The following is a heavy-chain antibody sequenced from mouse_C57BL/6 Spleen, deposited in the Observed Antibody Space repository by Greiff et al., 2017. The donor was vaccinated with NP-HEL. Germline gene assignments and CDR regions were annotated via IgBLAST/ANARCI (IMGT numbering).Heavy chain of an antibody. CDR2: INPNNGGT. V-gene: IGHV1-22*01. D-gene: IGHD1-1*01. CDR1: GYTFTDYN. J-gene: IGHJ4*01. Sequence: EVQLKESGPELVKPGASVKMSCKASGYTFTDYNMHWVKQSHGKSLEWIGYINPNNGGTSYNQKFKGKATLTVNKSSSTAYMELRSLTSEDSAVYYCARKGYYYGSSYVYYAMDYWGQGTSVTVSS. CDR3: ARKGYYYGSSYVYYAMDY.